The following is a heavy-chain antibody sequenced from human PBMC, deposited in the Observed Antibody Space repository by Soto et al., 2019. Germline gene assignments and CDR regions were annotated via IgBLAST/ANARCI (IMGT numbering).Heavy chain of an antibody. J-gene: IGHJ6*02. D-gene: IGHD4-4*01. CDR2: IYYSGST. CDR1: GGSISSYY. CDR3: ARARGNRYYYYGMDV. Sequence: SETLSLTCTVSGGSISSYYWSWIRQPPGKGLEWIGYIYYSGSTNYNPSLKSRVTISVDTSKNQFSLKLSSVTAADTAVYYCARARGNRYYYYGMDVWGQGTTVTVS. V-gene: IGHV4-59*01.